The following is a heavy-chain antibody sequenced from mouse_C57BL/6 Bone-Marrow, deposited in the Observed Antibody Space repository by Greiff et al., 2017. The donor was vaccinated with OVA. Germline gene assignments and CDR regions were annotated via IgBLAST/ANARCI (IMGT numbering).Heavy chain of an antibody. CDR2: IDPSDSYT. J-gene: IGHJ3*01. CDR3: TREGIYYDFTWFAY. CDR1: GYTFTSYW. Sequence: QVQLQQPGAELVMPGASVKLSCKASGYTFTSYWMHWVKQRPGQGLEWIGEIDPSDSYTNYNPKFKGQFTLTVDKSSSTDKMQISRLTSKESEVYYRTREGIYYDFTWFAYWGQGTLVTVSA. D-gene: IGHD2-4*01. V-gene: IGHV1-69*01.